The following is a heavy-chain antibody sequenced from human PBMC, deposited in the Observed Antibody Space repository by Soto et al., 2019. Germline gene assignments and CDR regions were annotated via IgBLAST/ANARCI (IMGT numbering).Heavy chain of an antibody. CDR1: GYTFTSYA. V-gene: IGHV1-18*01. Sequence: ASVKVSCKASGYTFTSYAIRWVRQAPGQRLEWMGWISACNGNTNYTQKLQGRVTMTTDTSTSTAYMELRSLRSDDTAVYYCARDASIAARPDYWGRGTVVTVSS. D-gene: IGHD6-6*01. J-gene: IGHJ4*01. CDR2: ISACNGNT. CDR3: ARDASIAARPDY.